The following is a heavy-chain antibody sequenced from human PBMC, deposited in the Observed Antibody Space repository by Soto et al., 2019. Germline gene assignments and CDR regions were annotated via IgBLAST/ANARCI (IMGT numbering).Heavy chain of an antibody. V-gene: IGHV3-23*01. D-gene: IGHD3-16*01. CDR3: VKDRSGWGSFDI. CDR1: GFTFND. CDR2: ITGGGHT. Sequence: EVQVLESGGGLVQPGGSLRLSCSASGFTFNDINWVRQAPGKGLEWISRITGGGHTDYVDSVKGRFTISRDNSKNTGYLQMNSLRVDDTAVYYCVKDRSGWGSFDIWGPGTVVTVSS. J-gene: IGHJ3*02.